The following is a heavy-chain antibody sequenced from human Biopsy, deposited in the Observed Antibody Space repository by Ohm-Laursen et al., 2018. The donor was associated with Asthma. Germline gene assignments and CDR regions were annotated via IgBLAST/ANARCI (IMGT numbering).Heavy chain of an antibody. V-gene: IGHV4-59*01. J-gene: IGHJ1*01. CDR1: GGSINSFY. CDR2: IYYTGTT. D-gene: IGHD3-3*01. Sequence: PPGTLSPTSTVSGGSINSFYWTRIRQAPGKGLGWVGYIYYTGTTNSNPSLKSRVTMSVDTSKNQFSLEVRSVTAADTAVYYCARGYYGDFHDWGQGNLVIVSS. CDR3: ARGYYGDFHD.